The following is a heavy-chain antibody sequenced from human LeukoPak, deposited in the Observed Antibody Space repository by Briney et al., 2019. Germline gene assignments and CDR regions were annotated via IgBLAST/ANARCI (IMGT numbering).Heavy chain of an antibody. Sequence: GGSLRLSCAASGFTFSSYGMHWVRQAPGKGLEWVAVIWYDGSNKYYADSVKGRFTISRDNSKNTLYLQMNSLRAEDTAVYYCARGWYYDSSGTFDLWGQGTLVTVSS. J-gene: IGHJ5*02. D-gene: IGHD3-22*01. CDR1: GFTFSSYG. CDR2: IWYDGSNK. V-gene: IGHV3-33*01. CDR3: ARGWYYDSSGTFDL.